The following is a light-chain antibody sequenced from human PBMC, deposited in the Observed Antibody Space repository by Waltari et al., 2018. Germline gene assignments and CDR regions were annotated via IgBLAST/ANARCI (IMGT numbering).Light chain of an antibody. V-gene: IGKV1-39*01. CDR2: AAS. CDR1: QTSNNY. J-gene: IGKJ2*02. Sequence: DIQMTQSPSSLSASVGDRVTITCRASQTSNNYLNWYQQRPGKAPKLLIYAASSLQSGVPSRFSGSESGTEFTLTISSLQPEDFATYYCQQTYSTPSTFGQGTKLEIK. CDR3: QQTYSTPST.